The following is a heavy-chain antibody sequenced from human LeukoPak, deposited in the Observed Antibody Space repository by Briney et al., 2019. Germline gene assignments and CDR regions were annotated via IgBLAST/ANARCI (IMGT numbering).Heavy chain of an antibody. J-gene: IGHJ4*02. CDR3: ATVSEY. CDR2: INNDGTAT. V-gene: IGHV3-74*01. CDR1: GFTFNYFW. D-gene: IGHD6-6*01. Sequence: GGSLRLSCAASGFTFNYFWMHRVRQVPGKGLVWVSGINNDGTATYYADSVKGRFTISRDNAKNTVYLQMNGLRAEDTTVYYCATVSEYWGQGTLVTVSS.